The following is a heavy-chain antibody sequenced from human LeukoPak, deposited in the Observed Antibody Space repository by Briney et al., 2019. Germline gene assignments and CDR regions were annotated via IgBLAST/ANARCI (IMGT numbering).Heavy chain of an antibody. J-gene: IGHJ4*02. Sequence: PGRSLRLSCAASGFTFSSYAMHWVRQAPGKGLEWVAVISYDGSNKYYADSVKGRFTISRDNSKNTLYLQMNSLRAEDTAVYHCASYDYGDYVQDYWGQGTLVTVSS. D-gene: IGHD4-17*01. CDR3: ASYDYGDYVQDY. V-gene: IGHV3-30-3*01. CDR1: GFTFSSYA. CDR2: ISYDGSNK.